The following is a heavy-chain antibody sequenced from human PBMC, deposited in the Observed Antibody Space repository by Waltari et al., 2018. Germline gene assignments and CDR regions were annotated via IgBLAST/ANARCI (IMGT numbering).Heavy chain of an antibody. J-gene: IGHJ4*02. V-gene: IGHV1-18*01. CDR2: ISAYNGNT. CDR1: GYTFTSYG. CDR3: ARSDLRYFDWSPVDY. D-gene: IGHD3-9*01. Sequence: QVQLVQSGAEVKKPGASVKVSCKASGYTFTSYGISWVRKAPGQGLEWMGWISAYNGNTNYAQKLQGRVTMTTDTSTSTAYMELRSLRSDDTAVYYCARSDLRYFDWSPVDYWGQGTLVTVSS.